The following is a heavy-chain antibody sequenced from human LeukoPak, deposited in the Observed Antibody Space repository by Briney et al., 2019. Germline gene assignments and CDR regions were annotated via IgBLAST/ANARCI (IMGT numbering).Heavy chain of an antibody. CDR3: ATDRDFSFDY. CDR1: GFTFNTYS. D-gene: IGHD3/OR15-3a*01. Sequence: GGSLRLSCAASGFTFNTYSMNWVRQAPGKGLEWVSYIRSRTSTIYYADSVKGRFTISTDNAKNSLYLQMNSLRDEDTAVYYCATDRDFSFDYRRQGTLVGVRS. J-gene: IGHJ4*02. V-gene: IGHV3-48*02. CDR2: IRSRTSTI.